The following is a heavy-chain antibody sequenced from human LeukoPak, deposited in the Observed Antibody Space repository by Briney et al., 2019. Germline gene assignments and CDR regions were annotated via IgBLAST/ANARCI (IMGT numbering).Heavy chain of an antibody. CDR2: ITGSGGNT. Sequence: GGSLRLSCAASGFTFSNYAMGWARQAPGKGLEWVSAITGSGGNTYYADSVKGRFTISRDNSKNTVFLQMNSLRAEDTAVYYCAKWGDYDVLTGYYVSDYWGQGTLVTVSS. D-gene: IGHD3-9*01. J-gene: IGHJ4*02. V-gene: IGHV3-23*01. CDR3: AKWGDYDVLTGYYVSDY. CDR1: GFTFSNYA.